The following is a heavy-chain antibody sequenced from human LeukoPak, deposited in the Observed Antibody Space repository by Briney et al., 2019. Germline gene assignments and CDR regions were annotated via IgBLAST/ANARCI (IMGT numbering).Heavy chain of an antibody. CDR1: GGSISSYY. CDR3: ARANGDYNYYYGMDV. J-gene: IGHJ6*02. V-gene: IGHV4-59*01. D-gene: IGHD4-17*01. Sequence: ASETPSLTCTVSGGSISSYYWSWIRQPPGKGLEWIGYIYYSGSTNYNPSLKSRVTISVDTSKNQFSLKLSSVTAADTAVYYCARANGDYNYYYGMDVWGQGTTVTVSS. CDR2: IYYSGST.